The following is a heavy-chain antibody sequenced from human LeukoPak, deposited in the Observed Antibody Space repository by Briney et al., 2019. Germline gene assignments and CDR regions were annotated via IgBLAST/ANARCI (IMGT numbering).Heavy chain of an antibody. V-gene: IGHV1-69*06. CDR3: ASSEMVRGDIDRTTC. CDR2: IIPIFGTA. CDR1: GGTFSSYA. J-gene: IGHJ4*02. Sequence: SMKVSCKASGGTFSSYAISWVRQAPGQGLEWMGGIIPIFGTANYAQKFQGRVTITADKSTSTAYMELSSLRSEDTAVYYCASSEMVRGDIDRTTCWGQGTLVTVSS. D-gene: IGHD3-10*01.